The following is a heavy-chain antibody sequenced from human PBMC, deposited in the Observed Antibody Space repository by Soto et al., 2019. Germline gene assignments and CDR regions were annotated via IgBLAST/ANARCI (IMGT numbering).Heavy chain of an antibody. D-gene: IGHD2-21*02. CDR3: TTVTGGRNYYYYYYMDV. CDR2: NKSKTDGGTT. Sequence: EVQLVESGGGLVKPGGSLRLSCAASGFTFSNAWKSWVRQAPGKGLEWVGRNKSKTDGGTTDYAAPVKGRFTISRDDSKNTLYLQMNSLKTEDTAVYYCTTVTGGRNYYYYYYMDVWGKGTTVTVSS. J-gene: IGHJ6*03. CDR1: GFTFSNAW. V-gene: IGHV3-15*01.